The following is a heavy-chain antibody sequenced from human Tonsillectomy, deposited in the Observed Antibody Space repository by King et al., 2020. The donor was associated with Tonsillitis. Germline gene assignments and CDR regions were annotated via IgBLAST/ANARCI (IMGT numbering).Heavy chain of an antibody. D-gene: IGHD3-10*01. CDR2: ISSSSSYT. V-gene: IGHV3-11*05. CDR1: GFTLSDYY. J-gene: IGHJ6*03. Sequence: VQLVESGGGLVKPGGSLRLSCAASGFTLSDYYMTWIRQAPGKGLEWVSYISSSSSYTNYADSVKGRFTISRDNARNTLYLQMNSLRAEDTAVYYCAGVGGSGSYLYYMDVWGKGTTVTVSS. CDR3: AGVGGSGSYLYYMDV.